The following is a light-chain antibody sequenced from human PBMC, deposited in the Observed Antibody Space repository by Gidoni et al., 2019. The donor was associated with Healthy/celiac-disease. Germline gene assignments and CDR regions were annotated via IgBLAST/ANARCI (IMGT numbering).Light chain of an antibody. CDR2: GAS. CDR1: QSVSSSY. V-gene: IGKV3-20*01. Sequence: EIVLTQSPGTLSLSPGERATLSCRASQSVSSSYLAWYQQKPGQAPRRLIYGASSRATGLPDRFIGSGSGTDFTLTISRLEPDDFAVYYCQQYGSSPPYTFGQGTKLEIK. J-gene: IGKJ2*01. CDR3: QQYGSSPPYT.